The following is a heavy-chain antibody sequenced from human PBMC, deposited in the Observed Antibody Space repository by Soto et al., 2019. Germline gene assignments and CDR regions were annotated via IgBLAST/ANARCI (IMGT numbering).Heavy chain of an antibody. V-gene: IGHV3-74*01. CDR2: ISNDGSST. CDR3: ARVPYCSSTSCYSCFDY. CDR1: GFTFSSYW. Sequence: EMQLVESGGGLVQPGGSLRLSCAASGFTFSSYWMHWVRQAPGKGLVWVSRISNDGSSTSYADSVKGRFTISRDNAENTMFMQVNSLRAGDTAVYYCARVPYCSSTSCYSCFDYWGQGTLVTVSS. D-gene: IGHD2-2*01. J-gene: IGHJ4*02.